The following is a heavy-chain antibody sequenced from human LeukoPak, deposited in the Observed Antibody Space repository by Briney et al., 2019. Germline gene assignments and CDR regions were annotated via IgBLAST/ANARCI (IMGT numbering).Heavy chain of an antibody. D-gene: IGHD4-23*01. Sequence: GGSLRLSCAASGFTFSSYAMHWVRQAPGKGXXXXXVISYDGSNKYYADSVKGRFTISRDNSKNTLYLQMNSLRAEDTAVYYCARKLPGVDPYGMDVWGQGTMVTVSS. J-gene: IGHJ6*02. CDR3: ARKLPGVDPYGMDV. CDR1: GFTFSSYA. V-gene: IGHV3-30-3*01. CDR2: ISYDGSNK.